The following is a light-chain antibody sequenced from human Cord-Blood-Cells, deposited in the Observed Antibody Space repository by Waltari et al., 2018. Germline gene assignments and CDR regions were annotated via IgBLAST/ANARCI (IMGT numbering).Light chain of an antibody. CDR1: SGINVGTYR. Sequence: QAVLTQPASLSASPGASASLTCTLRSGINVGTYRIYWYQQKPGSPPQYLLRYKSDSDKQQGSVGPSRYSGSKDASANAGILLISGLPSEHEADYYCMIPHSSAYVFGTGTKGTVL. J-gene: IGLJ1*01. CDR2: YKSDSDK. V-gene: IGLV5-45*01. CDR3: MIPHSSAYV.